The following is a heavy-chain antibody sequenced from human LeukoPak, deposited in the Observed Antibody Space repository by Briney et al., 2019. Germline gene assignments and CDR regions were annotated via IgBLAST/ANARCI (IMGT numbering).Heavy chain of an antibody. CDR2: IYYSGST. CDR1: GGSISSYY. CDR3: ARLYCSSSTCYHLYLDF. V-gene: IGHV4-59*12. D-gene: IGHD2-2*01. Sequence: PSETLSLTCTVSGGSISSYYWSWIRQPPGKGLEWIGYIYYSGSTNYNPSLKSRVTISVDTSKNQFSLKLSSVTAADTAVYYCARLYCSSSTCYHLYLDFWGQGTLVTVSS. J-gene: IGHJ4*02.